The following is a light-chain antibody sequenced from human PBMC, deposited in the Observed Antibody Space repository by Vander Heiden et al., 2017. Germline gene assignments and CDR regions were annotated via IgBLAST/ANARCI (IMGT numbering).Light chain of an antibody. CDR1: QSFSSNY. Sequence: EIVFTQSPGTLSLSPGEGGTLYSRASQSFSSNYLAWYQQKPGQAPRLLIYGATSRATGIPDRFSGSGSGTDFTLTISRLEPEDFAVYYCQQYHASPRTFGQGTNVEIK. CDR3: QQYHASPRT. J-gene: IGKJ1*01. CDR2: GAT. V-gene: IGKV3-20*01.